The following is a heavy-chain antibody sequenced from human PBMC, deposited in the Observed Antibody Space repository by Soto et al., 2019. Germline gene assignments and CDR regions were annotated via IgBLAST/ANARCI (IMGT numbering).Heavy chain of an antibody. CDR3: ARDRYCGGGGCYSFRFDP. CDR2: IKQDGSEK. Sequence: ETLSLSCAASGFTFSSYWMSWVRQAPGKGLEWVANIKQDGSEKYYVDSVKGRFTISRDNAKNSLYLQMNSLGAEDTAVYYCARDRYCGGGGCYSFRFDPWGQGTLVTVSS. D-gene: IGHD2-15*01. CDR1: GFTFSSYW. V-gene: IGHV3-7*01. J-gene: IGHJ5*02.